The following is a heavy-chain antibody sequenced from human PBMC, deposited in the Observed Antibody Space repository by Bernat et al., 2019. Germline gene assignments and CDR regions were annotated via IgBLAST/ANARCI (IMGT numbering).Heavy chain of an antibody. D-gene: IGHD3-3*01. J-gene: IGHJ6*03. CDR3: ARGRTIFGVVNYYYYYYMDV. CDR1: GFTFSSYE. CDR2: ISSSGSTI. V-gene: IGHV3-48*03. Sequence: EVQLVESGGGLVQPGGSLRLSCVASGFTFSSYEMNWVRQAPGKGLEWVSYISSSGSTIYYADSVKGRFTISRDNAKNSLYLQMNSLRAEDTAVYYCARGRTIFGVVNYYYYYYMDVWGKGTTVTVSS.